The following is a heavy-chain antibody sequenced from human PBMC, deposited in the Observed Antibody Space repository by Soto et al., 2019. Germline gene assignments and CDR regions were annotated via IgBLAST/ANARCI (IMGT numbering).Heavy chain of an antibody. D-gene: IGHD2-15*01. Sequence: SLRLSCAASGFTFSSYGMHWVRQAPGKGLEWVAVISYDGSNKYYADSVKGRFTISRDNSKNTLYLQMNSLRAEDTAVYYCARKLLLYYYYGMDVWGQGTTVTVSS. J-gene: IGHJ6*02. CDR2: ISYDGSNK. CDR3: ARKLLLYYYYGMDV. CDR1: GFTFSSYG. V-gene: IGHV3-30*03.